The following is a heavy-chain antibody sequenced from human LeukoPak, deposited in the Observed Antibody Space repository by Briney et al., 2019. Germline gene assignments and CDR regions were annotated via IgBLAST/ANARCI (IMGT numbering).Heavy chain of an antibody. CDR3: ARATDLGDFDY. CDR1: GFSLINYG. Sequence: PGGSLRLSCAASGFSLINYGMHWVRQAPGKGLGWVGVIWYDGNYKYYADSVKGRFTISRDNSDNTLYLQMNSLRAEDTAVYYCARATDLGDFDYWGQGTLVTVSS. V-gene: IGHV3-33*01. J-gene: IGHJ4*02. CDR2: IWYDGNYK.